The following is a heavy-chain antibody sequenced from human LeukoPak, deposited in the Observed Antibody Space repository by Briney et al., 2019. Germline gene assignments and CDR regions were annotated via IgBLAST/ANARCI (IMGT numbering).Heavy chain of an antibody. CDR3: ARSEERYYDILTGYYVGGFDI. J-gene: IGHJ3*02. CDR2: ISYDGNNK. CDR1: GFTFSSYA. D-gene: IGHD3-9*01. V-gene: IGHV3-30-3*01. Sequence: GGSLRPSCAASGFTFSSYALHWVRRAPGKGLEWVAVISYDGNNKYYAGSVKGRFTISRDNSKNTLYLQMNSLRAEDTAVYYCARSEERYYDILTGYYVGGFDIWGQGTMVTVSS.